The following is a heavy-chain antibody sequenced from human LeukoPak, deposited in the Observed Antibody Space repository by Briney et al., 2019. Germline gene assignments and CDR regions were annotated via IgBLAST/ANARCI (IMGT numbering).Heavy chain of an antibody. D-gene: IGHD6-6*01. CDR2: INPNSGGT. CDR1: GYTFTGYY. J-gene: IGHJ4*02. Sequence: GASVKVSCKASGYTFTGYYMHWVRQAPGQGLEWMGWINPNSGGTNYAQKFQGRVTMTRDTSIRTAYMELSRLRSDDTAVYYCARALMSSIAARSVDYWGQGTLVTVSS. CDR3: ARALMSSIAARSVDY. V-gene: IGHV1-2*02.